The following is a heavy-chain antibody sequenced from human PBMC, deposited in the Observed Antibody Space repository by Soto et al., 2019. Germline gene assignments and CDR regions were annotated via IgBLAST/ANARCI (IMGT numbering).Heavy chain of an antibody. CDR3: ARSLSPKYSGSSVYAFDI. CDR2: IIPILGIA. Sequence: ASVKVSCKASGGTFSSYTISWVRQAPGQGLEWMGRIIPILGIANYAQKFQGRVTITADKSTSTAYTELSSLRSEDTAVYYCARSLSPKYSGSSVYAFDIWGQGTMVTVSS. D-gene: IGHD6-6*01. CDR1: GGTFSSYT. J-gene: IGHJ3*02. V-gene: IGHV1-69*02.